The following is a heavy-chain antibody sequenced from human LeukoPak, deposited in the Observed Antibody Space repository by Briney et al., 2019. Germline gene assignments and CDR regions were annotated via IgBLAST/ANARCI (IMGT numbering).Heavy chain of an antibody. CDR1: GFTFSDYY. CDR2: ISSSGSTI. D-gene: IGHD3-22*01. V-gene: IGHV3-11*04. CDR3: AREVLSASYYDSSGYYLDY. J-gene: IGHJ4*02. Sequence: GGSLRLSCAASGFTFSDYYMSWIRQAPGRGLEWVSYISSSGSTIYYADSVKGRFTISRDNAKNSRYLQMNSLRAEDTAVYYCAREVLSASYYDSSGYYLDYWGQGTLVTVSS.